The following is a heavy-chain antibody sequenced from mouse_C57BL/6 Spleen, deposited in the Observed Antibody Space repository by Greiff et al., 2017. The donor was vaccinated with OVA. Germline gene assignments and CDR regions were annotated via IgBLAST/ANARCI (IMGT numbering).Heavy chain of an antibody. CDR1: GYTFTSYW. CDR3: ARSDYYGSSYAMDY. CDR2: IDPSDSET. Sequence: VQLQQPGAELVRPGSSVKLSCKASGYTFTSYWMHWVKQRPIQGLEWIGNIDPSDSETHYNQKFKDKATLTVDKSSSTAYMQLSSLTSEDSAVYDCARSDYYGSSYAMDYWGQGTSVTVSS. J-gene: IGHJ4*01. D-gene: IGHD1-1*01. V-gene: IGHV1-52*01.